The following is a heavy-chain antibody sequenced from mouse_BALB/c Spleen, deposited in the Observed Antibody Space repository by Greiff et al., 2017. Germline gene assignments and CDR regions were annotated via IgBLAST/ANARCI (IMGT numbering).Heavy chain of an antibody. CDR2: IYPGSGST. D-gene: IGHD2-14*01. Sequence: QVQLQQPGAELVKPGTSVKLSCKASGYNFTSYWINWVKLRPGQGLEWIGDIYPGSGSTNYNEKLKSKATLTVDTSSSTAYMQLSSLASEDSALYYCARGDYRYYFDYWGQGTTLTVSS. V-gene: IGHV1-55*01. CDR1: GYNFTSYW. J-gene: IGHJ2*01. CDR3: ARGDYRYYFDY.